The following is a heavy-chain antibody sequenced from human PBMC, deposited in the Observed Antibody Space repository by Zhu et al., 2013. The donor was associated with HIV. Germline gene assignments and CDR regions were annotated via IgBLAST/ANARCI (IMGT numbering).Heavy chain of an antibody. Sequence: QVQLVQSGTQVKKPGASVKVSCKASGYTFINHGISWVRQAPGQGLEWMGWMSPKDGNTNYAQKVQGRVTMTTDKSTSTAYMELANVTSDDTAVYYCARVSTTVRSFDIWGQGTMVTVSS. J-gene: IGHJ3*02. CDR3: ARVSTTVRSFDI. CDR2: MSPKDGNT. CDR1: GYTFINHG. V-gene: IGHV1-18*01. D-gene: IGHD4-17*01.